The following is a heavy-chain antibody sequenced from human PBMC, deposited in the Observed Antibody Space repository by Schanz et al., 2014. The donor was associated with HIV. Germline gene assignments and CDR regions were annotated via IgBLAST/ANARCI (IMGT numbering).Heavy chain of an antibody. V-gene: IGHV3-30*18. Sequence: QVQLVESGGGVVQPGRSLRLSCAVSGFTFSNYGMHWVRQAPGKGLEWVAVISYDGSNKYYADSLKGRFTIARDNSKNTLYLQMNSLRAEDTAVYYCAKGLRQWLVLGVFDYWGQGTLVTVSS. J-gene: IGHJ4*02. D-gene: IGHD6-19*01. CDR1: GFTFSNYG. CDR2: ISYDGSNK. CDR3: AKGLRQWLVLGVFDY.